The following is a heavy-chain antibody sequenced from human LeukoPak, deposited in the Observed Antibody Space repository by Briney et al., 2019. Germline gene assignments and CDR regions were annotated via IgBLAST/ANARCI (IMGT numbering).Heavy chain of an antibody. D-gene: IGHD6-6*01. V-gene: IGHV3-23*01. CDR3: AKGTYSSSPRDY. CDR2: ISGSGGST. J-gene: IGHJ4*02. CDR1: GFTFSSWA. Sequence: PGGSLRLSCAASGFTFSSWAMSWVRQAPGKGLEWVSAISGSGGSTYYAGSVKGRFTISRDNSKNTLFLQMNSLRAEDTAVYYCAKGTYSSSPRDYWGQGTLVTVSS.